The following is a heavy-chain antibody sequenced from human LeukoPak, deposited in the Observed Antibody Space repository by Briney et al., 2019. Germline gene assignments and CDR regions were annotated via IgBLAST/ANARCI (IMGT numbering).Heavy chain of an antibody. CDR2: IYYSGST. J-gene: IGHJ4*02. V-gene: IGHV4-59*12. D-gene: IGHD5-24*01. CDR1: GGSISSYY. CDR3: ASSNSY. Sequence: SETLSLTCTVSGGSISSYYWSWIRQPPGKGLEWIGYIYYSGSTNYNPSLKSRVTISVDTSKNQFSLKLSSVTAADTAVYYCASSNSYWGQGTLVTVSS.